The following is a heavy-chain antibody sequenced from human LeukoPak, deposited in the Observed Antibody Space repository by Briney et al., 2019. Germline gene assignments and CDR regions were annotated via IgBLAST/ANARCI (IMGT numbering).Heavy chain of an antibody. CDR2: ISSSSSTI. Sequence: GGSLRLSCAASGFTFSSYRMTWVRQAPGKGLEWVSYISSSSSTIYYADSVKGRFTISRDNAKNSLYLQMNSLRAEDTAVYYCARNALWFGELLFARHAFDIRGQGTMVTVSS. J-gene: IGHJ3*02. CDR1: GFTFSSYR. CDR3: ARNALWFGELLFARHAFDI. V-gene: IGHV3-48*01. D-gene: IGHD3-10*01.